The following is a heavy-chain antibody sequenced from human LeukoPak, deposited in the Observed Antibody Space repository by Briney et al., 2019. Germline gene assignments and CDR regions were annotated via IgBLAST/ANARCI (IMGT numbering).Heavy chain of an antibody. V-gene: IGHV4-61*01. CDR3: ARDGVQGSIL. D-gene: IGHD1-1*01. CDR1: GGSVSSGISY. CDR2: ISDSGGS. J-gene: IGHJ4*02. Sequence: SETLPLTCSVSGGSVSSGISYWSWIRQPPGEGLEWIAYISDSGGSDYNPSLRGRVTISLDTSKNQFSLRLTSVTAADTAVYYCARDGVQGSILWGQGTLVTVSS.